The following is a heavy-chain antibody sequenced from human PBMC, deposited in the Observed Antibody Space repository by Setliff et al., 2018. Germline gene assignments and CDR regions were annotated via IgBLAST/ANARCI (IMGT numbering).Heavy chain of an antibody. CDR3: ARDVFPYHYEGAFDI. J-gene: IGHJ3*02. D-gene: IGHD3-22*01. CDR2: INPSSGRT. CDR1: GYTFTSHY. Sequence: ASVKVSCKVSGYTFTSHYMHWVRQAPGLGPEWMGTINPSSGRTSYAQKFQGRVTMTRDTSTSTVYMDMSSLRSEDTAVYYCARDVFPYHYEGAFDIWGQGTMVTVSS. V-gene: IGHV1-46*01.